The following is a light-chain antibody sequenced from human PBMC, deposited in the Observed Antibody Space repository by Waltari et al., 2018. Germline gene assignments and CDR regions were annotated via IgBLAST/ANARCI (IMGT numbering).Light chain of an antibody. J-gene: IGKJ2*01. CDR3: QQYGSSPRYI. CDR1: QSGNSRY. Sequence: EIVLTQAPGTLSLSPVERATLSCRASQSGNSRYLAWYQQKPGQAPSLLIYGASRRATGIPDRFSGSGSGTDFTLTISRLEPEDFAVYYCQQYGSSPRYIFGQGTKLEI. CDR2: GAS. V-gene: IGKV3-20*01.